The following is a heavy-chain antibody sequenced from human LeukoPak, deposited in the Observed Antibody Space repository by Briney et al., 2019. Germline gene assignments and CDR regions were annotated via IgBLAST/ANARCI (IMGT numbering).Heavy chain of an antibody. J-gene: IGHJ5*02. CDR2: INHSGST. CDR3: ARGGCSSTSCKRGDWFDP. V-gene: IGHV4-34*01. CDR1: GGSFSGYY. D-gene: IGHD2-2*01. Sequence: PSETLSLTCAVYGGSFSGYYWSWIRQPPGKGLEWIGEINHSGSTNHNPSLKSRVTISVDTSKNQFSLKLSSVTAADTAVYYCARGGCSSTSCKRGDWFDPWGQGTLVTVSS.